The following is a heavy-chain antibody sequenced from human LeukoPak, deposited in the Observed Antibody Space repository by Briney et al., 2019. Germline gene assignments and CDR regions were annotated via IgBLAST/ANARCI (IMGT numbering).Heavy chain of an antibody. D-gene: IGHD6-13*01. Sequence: SETLSLTCAVYGGSFSGYYWSWIRKPQGKGLEWIGEIIHSGSTNYNPSLKSRVTISVDTSKNQFSLKLSSVTAADTAVYYCARARRSLIIAAAGGVTFDIWGQGTMVTVSS. CDR1: GGSFSGYY. V-gene: IGHV4-34*12. J-gene: IGHJ3*02. CDR3: ARARRSLIIAAAGGVTFDI. CDR2: IIHSGST.